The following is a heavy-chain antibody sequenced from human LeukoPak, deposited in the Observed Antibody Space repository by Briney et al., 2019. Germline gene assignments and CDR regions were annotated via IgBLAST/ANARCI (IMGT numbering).Heavy chain of an antibody. Sequence: GGSLTLSCAASGFTLSNYWVHWVRQAPGEGLVWVSRINEPGTWPTYEDSVRGRFTISRDNAKNTVSLHMKNLRAEDTAVYYYVRSFSGSREYWGQGTLVTVSS. CDR2: INEPGTWP. J-gene: IGHJ4*02. CDR3: VRSFSGSREY. V-gene: IGHV3-74*03. D-gene: IGHD5-24*01. CDR1: GFTLSNYW.